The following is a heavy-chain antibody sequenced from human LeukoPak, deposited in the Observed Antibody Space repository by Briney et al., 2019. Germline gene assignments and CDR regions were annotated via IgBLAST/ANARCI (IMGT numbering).Heavy chain of an antibody. CDR1: GGTFSSYA. D-gene: IGHD3-22*01. J-gene: IGHJ6*03. Sequence: SVKVSCKASGGTFSSYAISWVRQAPGQGLEWMGGIIPIFGTANYAQKFPGRVTITADESTSTAYMELSSLRSEDTAVYYCARDQSIDVVITTPEWYYYYMDVWGKGTTVTVSS. CDR3: ARDQSIDVVITTPEWYYYYMDV. V-gene: IGHV1-69*01. CDR2: IIPIFGTA.